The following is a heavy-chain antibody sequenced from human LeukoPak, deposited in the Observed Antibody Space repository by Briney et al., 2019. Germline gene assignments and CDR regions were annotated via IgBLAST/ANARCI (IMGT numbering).Heavy chain of an antibody. Sequence: SETLSLTCTVSGYSISSGYYWGWIRQPPGKGLEWIGSIYHSGSTYYNPSLKSRVTISVDTSKNQFSLKLSSVTAADTAVYYCARVGATYGIQMNDYWGQGTLVTISS. V-gene: IGHV4-38-2*02. CDR2: IYHSGST. CDR3: ARVGATYGIQMNDY. D-gene: IGHD1-26*01. J-gene: IGHJ4*02. CDR1: GYSISSGYY.